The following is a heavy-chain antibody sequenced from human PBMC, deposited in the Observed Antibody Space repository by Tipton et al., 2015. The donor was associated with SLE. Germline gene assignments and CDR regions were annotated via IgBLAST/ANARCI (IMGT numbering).Heavy chain of an antibody. CDR2: IYYSGRT. CDR1: GGAISSSH. V-gene: IGHV4-59*08. Sequence: TLSLTCTVSGGAISSSHWTWIRQPSGKRLEWLGYIYYSGRTTYNPSLKSRVTISVDTSKNQFSLKLSSVTAADTAFYYCARHAGVDYYVDYWGQGPLVTVSS. CDR3: ARHAGVDYYVDY. J-gene: IGHJ4*02. D-gene: IGHD3-3*01.